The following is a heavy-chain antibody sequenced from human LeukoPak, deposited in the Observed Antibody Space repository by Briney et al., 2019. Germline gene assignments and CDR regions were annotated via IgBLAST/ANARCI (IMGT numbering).Heavy chain of an antibody. V-gene: IGHV1-18*01. Sequence: ASVKVSCKASGYTFTSYGISWVRLAPGQGLEWMGWISAYNGNTNYAQKLQGRVTMTTDTSTSTAYMELRSLRSDDTAVYYCAREGGDIVVVPAADNWFDPWGQGTLVTVSS. CDR1: GYTFTSYG. J-gene: IGHJ5*02. D-gene: IGHD2-2*01. CDR3: AREGGDIVVVPAADNWFDP. CDR2: ISAYNGNT.